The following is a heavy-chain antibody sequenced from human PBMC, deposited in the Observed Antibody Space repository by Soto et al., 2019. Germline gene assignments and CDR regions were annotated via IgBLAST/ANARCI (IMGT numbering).Heavy chain of an antibody. CDR1: GDSVSSNIAA. V-gene: IGHV6-1*01. CDR3: ARESYGSGSYDGMDV. D-gene: IGHD3-10*01. CDR2: TYYRSKWYN. Sequence: PAQTLSLTCVISGDSVSSNIAAWNWIRQSPSRGLEWLGRTYYRSKWYNDYAVSVKSRITINPDTSKNQFSLQVNSVSPEDTAVYYCARESYGSGSYDGMDVWGQGTTVTVSS. J-gene: IGHJ6*02.